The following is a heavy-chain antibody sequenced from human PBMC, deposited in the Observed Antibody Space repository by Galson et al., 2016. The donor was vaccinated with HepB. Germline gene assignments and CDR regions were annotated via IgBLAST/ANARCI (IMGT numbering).Heavy chain of an antibody. D-gene: IGHD5-24*01. Sequence: SLRLSCAASGFTFSNYGMHWVRQAPGKGLEWVANIKEDGREQYYVDSVRGRFTISRDSARSTLYLQMNSLRAEDTTVYYCAREGLADGSYFDYWGLGALVTVSS. CDR1: GFTFSNYG. CDR2: IKEDGREQ. J-gene: IGHJ4*02. CDR3: AREGLADGSYFDY. V-gene: IGHV3-7*01.